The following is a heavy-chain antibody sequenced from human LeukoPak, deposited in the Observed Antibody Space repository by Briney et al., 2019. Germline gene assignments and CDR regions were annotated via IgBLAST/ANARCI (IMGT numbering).Heavy chain of an antibody. J-gene: IGHJ6*02. Sequence: PGGSLRLSCAASGFTFSSYTMHWVRQIPGERPEWVSSISGDTTYIYYADSLKGRFTISRDNTNTSLFLQMNSLRVEDTAVYYCTRDLMDCDVSTGLHHYYMDVWGQGTTVTVSS. V-gene: IGHV3-21*01. CDR3: TRDLMDCDVSTGLHHYYMDV. CDR1: GFTFSSYT. CDR2: ISGDTTYI. D-gene: IGHD3-9*01.